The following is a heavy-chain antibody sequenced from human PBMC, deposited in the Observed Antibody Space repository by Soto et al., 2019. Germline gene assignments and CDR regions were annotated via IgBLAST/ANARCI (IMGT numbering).Heavy chain of an antibody. CDR2: IYYSGST. CDR1: GGSISSSSYY. D-gene: IGHD3-9*01. Sequence: SETLSLTCTVSGGSISSSSYYWGWIRQPPGKGLEWIGSIYYSGSTYYNPSLKSRVTISVDTSKNQFSLKLSSVTAADTAVYYCARKRDWDDAFDIWGQGTMVTVSS. V-gene: IGHV4-39*07. CDR3: ARKRDWDDAFDI. J-gene: IGHJ3*02.